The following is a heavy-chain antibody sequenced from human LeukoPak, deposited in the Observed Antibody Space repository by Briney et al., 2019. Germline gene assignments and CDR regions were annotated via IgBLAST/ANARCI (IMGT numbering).Heavy chain of an antibody. D-gene: IGHD5-12*01. CDR2: IRSKTYGETT. J-gene: IGHJ5*02. Sequence: PGGSLRLSCTGSGFSFGDYATSWFRQAPGKGLEWVGFIRSKTYGETTEYAASVKGRFTISRDDSKSIAYLQMDSLKTEDAAVYYCTRGPGYSNTPWGQGTLVTVSS. CDR1: GFSFGDYA. CDR3: TRGPGYSNTP. V-gene: IGHV3-49*03.